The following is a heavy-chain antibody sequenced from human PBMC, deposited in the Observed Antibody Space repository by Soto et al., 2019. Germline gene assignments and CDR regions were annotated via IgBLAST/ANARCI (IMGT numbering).Heavy chain of an antibody. J-gene: IGHJ6*02. CDR1: GDSVTSVSDY. V-gene: IGHV4-61*01. Sequence: SETLSLTCTVSGDSVTSVSDYWSWIRQPPGKGLEWIGYIYYSGSADYNPSLGSRVTISIDTSKNQFSLKLTSVTAADTAVYYCARGVGFGYYYYHMDLWGQGTTVTVSS. CDR2: IYYSGSA. D-gene: IGHD3-10*01. CDR3: ARGVGFGYYYYHMDL.